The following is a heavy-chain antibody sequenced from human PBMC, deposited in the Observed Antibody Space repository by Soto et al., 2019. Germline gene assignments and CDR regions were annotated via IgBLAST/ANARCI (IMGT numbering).Heavy chain of an antibody. V-gene: IGHV3-23*01. CDR1: GFTFSSYA. Sequence: PGGSLRLSCAASGFTFSSYAMSWVRQAPGKGLEWVSAISGSGGSTYYADSVKGRFTISRDNSKNTLYLQMNSLRAEDTAVYYCAKVRYYYYDSSGPFDCWGQGTLVTVSS. CDR3: AKVRYYYYDSSGPFDC. CDR2: ISGSGGST. D-gene: IGHD3-22*01. J-gene: IGHJ4*02.